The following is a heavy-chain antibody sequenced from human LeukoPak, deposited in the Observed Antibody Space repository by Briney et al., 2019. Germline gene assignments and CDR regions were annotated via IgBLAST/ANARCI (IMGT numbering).Heavy chain of an antibody. CDR2: ISGSGDNT. CDR3: AKGSYYDSSGSLYFDY. D-gene: IGHD3-22*01. V-gene: IGHV3-23*01. J-gene: IGHJ4*02. Sequence: AGESLRLSCAASVCTFSSYPMSWVRKAPWKGLEWVSGISGSGDNTYYADSVKGRFTISRDNSKNTLYVQVNSLGTEDTAAYYCAKGSYYDSSGSLYFDYWGQGTLVTVSS. CDR1: VCTFSSYP.